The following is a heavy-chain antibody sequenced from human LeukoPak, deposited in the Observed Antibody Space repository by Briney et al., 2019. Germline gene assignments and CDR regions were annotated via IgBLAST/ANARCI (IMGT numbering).Heavy chain of an antibody. Sequence: GGSLRLSCAASGFTFSSYWMHWVRQAPGKGLVWVSHIINDGSRTTYADSVKGRFTISRDNSNNTLYLQMNSLRAEDTAVYYCARGGGRHVEYWGQGNLVTVSS. CDR1: GFTFSSYW. D-gene: IGHD2/OR15-2a*01. V-gene: IGHV3-74*03. CDR3: ARGGGRHVEY. CDR2: IINDGSRT. J-gene: IGHJ4*02.